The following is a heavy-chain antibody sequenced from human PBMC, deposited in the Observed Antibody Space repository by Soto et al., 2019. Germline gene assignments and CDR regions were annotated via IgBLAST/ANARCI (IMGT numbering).Heavy chain of an antibody. CDR1: SDSIAGENW. CDR2: IFHTGGT. CDR3: ARVFSSGSVWMYSFDF. Sequence: QVQLQESGPGLVKPSETLSLTCTVSSDSIAGENWWSWVRQPPGMGLEWIGEIFHTGGTNYNPSRKGRVTMEVDKYKTQFSLKLISAAAADTAVYYCARVFSSGSVWMYSFDFWGQGTLVAVSS. J-gene: IGHJ4*02. V-gene: IGHV4-4*02. D-gene: IGHD3-16*01.